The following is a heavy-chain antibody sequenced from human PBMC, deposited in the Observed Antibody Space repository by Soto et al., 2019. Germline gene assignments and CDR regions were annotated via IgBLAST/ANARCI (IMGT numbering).Heavy chain of an antibody. J-gene: IGHJ4*02. Sequence: GGSLRLSCAASGFTFSNAWMSWVRQAPGKGLEWVGRIKSKTDGGTTDYAAPVKGRFTISRDDSKNTLYLQMNSLKTEDTAVYYCTTAEYISGWYYNYFDYWGQGTLVTVSS. V-gene: IGHV3-15*01. D-gene: IGHD6-19*01. CDR1: GFTFSNAW. CDR3: TTAEYISGWYYNYFDY. CDR2: IKSKTDGGTT.